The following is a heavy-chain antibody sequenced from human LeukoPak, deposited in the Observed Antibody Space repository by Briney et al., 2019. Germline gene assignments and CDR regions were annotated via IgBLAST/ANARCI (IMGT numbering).Heavy chain of an antibody. CDR2: ISAYNGNT. CDR1: GYTFTSYG. J-gene: IGHJ4*02. Sequence: ASVKVSCKASGYTFTSYGISWVRQAPGQGLEWMGWISAYNGNTNYAQKLQGRVTMTTGTSTSTAYMELRSLRSDDTAVYYCARDWTTYDSSGYFGRAIDYWGQGTLVTVSS. V-gene: IGHV1-18*01. D-gene: IGHD3-22*01. CDR3: ARDWTTYDSSGYFGRAIDY.